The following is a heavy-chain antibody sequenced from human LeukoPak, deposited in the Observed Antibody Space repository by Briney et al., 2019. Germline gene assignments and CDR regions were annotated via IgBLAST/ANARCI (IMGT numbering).Heavy chain of an antibody. CDR3: ARGRIAVAGRRGFDY. Sequence: ASVKVSCKASGYTFTGYYMHWVRQAPGQGLEWTGWINPNSGGTNYAQKFQGRVTMTRDTSISTAYMELSRLRSDDTAVYYCARGRIAVAGRRGFDYWGQGTLVTVSS. CDR1: GYTFTGYY. D-gene: IGHD6-19*01. CDR2: INPNSGGT. J-gene: IGHJ4*02. V-gene: IGHV1-2*02.